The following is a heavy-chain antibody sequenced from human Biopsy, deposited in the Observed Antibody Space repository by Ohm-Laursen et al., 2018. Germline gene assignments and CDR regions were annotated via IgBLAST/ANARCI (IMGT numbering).Heavy chain of an antibody. D-gene: IGHD5/OR15-5a*01. J-gene: IGHJ4*02. CDR3: ARGASGVSSKG. CDR2: IYSGGDT. V-gene: IGHV3-66*01. Sequence: SLRLSCSASGFTVYNNYMTWVRQAPGKGLEWVSVIYSGGDTRYDVSVKSRFTISRDNSKNNLYHQMNSLRVEDTAVYYFARGASGVSSKGRGQGTLVTVSS. CDR1: GFTVYNNY.